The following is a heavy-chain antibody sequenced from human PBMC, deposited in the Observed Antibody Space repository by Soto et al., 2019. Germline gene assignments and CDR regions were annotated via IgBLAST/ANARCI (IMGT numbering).Heavy chain of an antibody. CDR1: GFTFSSYG. CDR3: AKPRGDYVSWYFDL. Sequence: GGSLRLSCAASGFTFSSYGMSWVRQAPGKGLEWVSGISGSGDSTYFADSVKGRFTISRDNPKNTLYLQMNSLRAEDTAVYFCAKPRGDYVSWYFDLSGRRTLVTVSS. J-gene: IGHJ2*01. V-gene: IGHV3-23*01. D-gene: IGHD4-17*01. CDR2: ISGSGDST.